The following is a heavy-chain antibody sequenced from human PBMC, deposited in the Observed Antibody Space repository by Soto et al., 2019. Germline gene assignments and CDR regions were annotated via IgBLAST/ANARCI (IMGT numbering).Heavy chain of an antibody. V-gene: IGHV4-30-2*01. CDR3: ARGMTTVTTYDY. D-gene: IGHD4-4*01. CDR1: GGSISSGGYS. Sequence: SETLSLTCAVSGGSISSGGYSWIWLRQPPGKGLEWIGYIFHSGSTYYNPSLKSRVTISVDRSKNQFSLNLSSVTAADTAVYYCARGMTTVTTYDYWGQGTLVTVSS. CDR2: IFHSGST. J-gene: IGHJ4*02.